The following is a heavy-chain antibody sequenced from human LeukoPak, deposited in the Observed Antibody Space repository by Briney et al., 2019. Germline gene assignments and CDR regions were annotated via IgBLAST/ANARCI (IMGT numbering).Heavy chain of an antibody. CDR1: GFTFSSYA. CDR2: ISGSGGST. J-gene: IGHJ3*02. D-gene: IGHD3-16*01. V-gene: IGHV3-23*01. CDR3: AKVGNYVGAFDI. Sequence: PGGSLRLSCAASGFTFSSYAMSWVRQAPGKGLEWVSAISGSGGSTYYADSVKGRFTISRDNSKNTLYLQMNSLRAGDTAVYYCAKVGNYVGAFDIWGQGTMVTVSS.